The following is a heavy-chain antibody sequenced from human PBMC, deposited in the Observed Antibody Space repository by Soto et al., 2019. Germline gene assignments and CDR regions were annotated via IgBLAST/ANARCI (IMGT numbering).Heavy chain of an antibody. CDR1: GFTFTGYY. V-gene: IGHV1-2*02. Sequence: PGGSLRLSCAASGFTFTGYYMHWVRQAPGQGLEWMGWINPNSGGTNYAQKFQGRVTMTRDTSISTAYMELSRLRSDDTAVYYCARGLAAEDDAFDIWGQGTMVTVSS. D-gene: IGHD6-13*01. CDR2: INPNSGGT. J-gene: IGHJ3*02. CDR3: ARGLAAEDDAFDI.